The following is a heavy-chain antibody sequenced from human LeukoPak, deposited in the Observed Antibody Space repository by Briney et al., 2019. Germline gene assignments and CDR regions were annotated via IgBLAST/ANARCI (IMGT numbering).Heavy chain of an antibody. D-gene: IGHD6-13*01. Sequence: PSETLSLTCTVSGGSISSSSYYWGWIRQPPGKGLEWIGSIYYSGSTYYNPSLKSRVTISVDTSKNQFSLKLSSVTAADTAVYYCARERIAAANNWFDPWGQGTLVTVPS. J-gene: IGHJ5*02. V-gene: IGHV4-39*07. CDR3: ARERIAAANNWFDP. CDR1: GGSISSSSYY. CDR2: IYYSGST.